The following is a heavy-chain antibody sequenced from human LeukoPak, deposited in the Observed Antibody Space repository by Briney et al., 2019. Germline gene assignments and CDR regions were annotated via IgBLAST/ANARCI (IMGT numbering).Heavy chain of an antibody. D-gene: IGHD6-13*01. CDR1: GGSISSSSYY. V-gene: IGHV4-39*07. CDR2: IYYSGST. Sequence: SETLSLTCTVSGGSISSSSYYWGWIRQPPGKGLEWIGSIYYSGSTYYNPSLKSRVTISVDTSKNQFSLKLSSVTAADTAVYYCARAEVSSWFRYDAFDIWGQGTMVTVSS. CDR3: ARAEVSSWFRYDAFDI. J-gene: IGHJ3*02.